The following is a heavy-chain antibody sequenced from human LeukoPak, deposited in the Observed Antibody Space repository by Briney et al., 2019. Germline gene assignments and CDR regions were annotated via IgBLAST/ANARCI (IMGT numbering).Heavy chain of an antibody. CDR3: ARRRRAARN. Sequence: SETLSLTCAVYGGSFSGYYWSWIRQPPGKGLEWIGEINHSGSTNYNPSLKSRVTISVDTSKNQFSLKLSSVTAADTAVYYCARRRRAARNWGQGTLVTVSS. J-gene: IGHJ4*02. CDR1: GGSFSGYY. D-gene: IGHD6-6*01. CDR2: INHSGST. V-gene: IGHV4-34*01.